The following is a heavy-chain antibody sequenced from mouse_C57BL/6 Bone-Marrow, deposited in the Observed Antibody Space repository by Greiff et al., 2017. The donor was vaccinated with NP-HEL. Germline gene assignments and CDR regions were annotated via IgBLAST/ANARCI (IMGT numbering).Heavy chain of an antibody. CDR3: ARRDGNYPFAY. CDR1: GFTFSSYG. J-gene: IGHJ3*01. V-gene: IGHV5-6*02. Sequence: EVKVVESGGDLVKPGGSLKLSCAASGFTFSSYGMSWVRQTPDKRLEWVATISSGGSYTYYPDSVKGRFTISRDNAKNTLYLQMSSLKSEDTAMYYCARRDGNYPFAYWGQGTLVTVSA. CDR2: ISSGGSYT. D-gene: IGHD2-1*01.